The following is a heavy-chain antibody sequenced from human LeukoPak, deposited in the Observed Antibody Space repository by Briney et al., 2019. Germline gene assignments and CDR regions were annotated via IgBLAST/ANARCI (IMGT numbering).Heavy chain of an antibody. J-gene: IGHJ6*02. CDR2: ISSASTTI. V-gene: IGHV3-48*04. D-gene: IGHD1-26*01. CDR3: VVSGRGGFYYYGMDV. Sequence: GGSLRLSCVASGSSFSSDSMNWVRQAPAKGLEWISYISSASTTIYYADSVKGRFTISRDNAKKSLYLQMNSLRADDSAVYYRVVSGRGGFYYYGMDVWGQGTTVTVSS. CDR1: GSSFSSDS.